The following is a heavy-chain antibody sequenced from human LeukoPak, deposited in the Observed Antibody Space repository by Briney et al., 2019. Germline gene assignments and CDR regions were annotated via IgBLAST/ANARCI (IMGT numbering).Heavy chain of an antibody. D-gene: IGHD3-3*01. CDR1: GGTFSSYA. J-gene: IGHJ6*03. CDR2: IIPIFGTA. V-gene: IGHV1-69*05. CDR3: ARGVTIFGVVNPAAYYYYYMDV. Sequence: SVTLSCKASGGTFSSYAISWVRQAPGQGLEWMGGIIPIFGTANYAQKLHGRITITTDESTSTAYLEMSSLRCEDTAVYSCARGVTIFGVVNPAAYYYYYMDVWGKGTTVTVSS.